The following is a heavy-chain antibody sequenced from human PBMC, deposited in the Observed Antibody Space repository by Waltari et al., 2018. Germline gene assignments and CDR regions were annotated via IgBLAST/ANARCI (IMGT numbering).Heavy chain of an antibody. J-gene: IGHJ6*02. CDR2: INHSGST. Sequence: QVQLQQWGAGLLKPSETLSLTCAVYGGSFSGYYWSWIRQPPGKGLEWIGEINHSGSTNYNPSLKSRVTISVDTSKNQFSLKLSSVTAADTAVYYCAGSAEGSNGMDVWGQGTTVTVSS. V-gene: IGHV4-34*01. CDR1: GGSFSGYY. CDR3: AGSAEGSNGMDV.